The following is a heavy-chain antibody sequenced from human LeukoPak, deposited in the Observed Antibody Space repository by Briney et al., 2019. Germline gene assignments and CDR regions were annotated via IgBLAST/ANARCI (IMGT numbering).Heavy chain of an antibody. J-gene: IGHJ4*02. CDR3: ARQDTAMVFIY. V-gene: IGHV5-51*01. D-gene: IGHD5-18*01. CDR1: GYNFTSYW. Sequence: KAGESLKISCKGFGYNFTSYWISWVRQMPGKGLEWMGIIYPGDSDTRYSPSFQGQVTISADKSISTAYLQWSSLKASDTAMYHCARQDTAMVFIYWGQGTLVTVSS. CDR2: IYPGDSDT.